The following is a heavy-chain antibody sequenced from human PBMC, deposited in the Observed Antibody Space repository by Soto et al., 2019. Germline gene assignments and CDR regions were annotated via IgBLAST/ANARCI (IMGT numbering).Heavy chain of an antibody. J-gene: IGHJ3*02. CDR2: IYYSGNT. V-gene: IGHV4-31*02. CDR1: GGSITTGGRY. Sequence: QVRLQEWGPGLVKPSQTLSLKCSVSGGSITTGGRYWSWIRQLPGKGLEWIGDIYYSGNTYYNSSLKSRFTISVESAENQFSLKLSSVTAADTAVYYCAQSLVFTGGDGFGICCQVRLVAVSS. CDR3: AQSLVFTGGDGFGI. D-gene: IGHD1-1*01.